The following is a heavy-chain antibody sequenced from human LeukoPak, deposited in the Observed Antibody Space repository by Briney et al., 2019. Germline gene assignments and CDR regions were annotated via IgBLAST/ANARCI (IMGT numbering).Heavy chain of an antibody. V-gene: IGHV4-39*01. J-gene: IGHJ4*02. D-gene: IGHD3-22*01. CDR3: ARSYYYDYRQIDY. CDR1: GYSISTSSYY. Sequence: PSETLSLTCTVSGYSISTSSYYWVWIRQPLGKGLEWLGSIYYRGNTYYNPALKRRVTISVNTSKNQFSLKLSSVTAADTAVFYCARSYYYDYRQIDYWGQGTLVTVSS. CDR2: IYYRGNT.